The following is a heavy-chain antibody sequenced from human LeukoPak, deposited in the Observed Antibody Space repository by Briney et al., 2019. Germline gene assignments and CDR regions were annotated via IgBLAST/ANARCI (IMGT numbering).Heavy chain of an antibody. D-gene: IGHD1-7*01. V-gene: IGHV1-8*01. CDR3: ARGPNWNSFSYNWFDP. CDR2: MNPNSGNT. J-gene: IGHJ5*02. Sequence: ASVKVSCKASGYTFTSYDINWVRQATGQGLEWMGWMNPNSGNTGHAQKFQGRVTMTRNTSISTAYMELSSLRSEDTAVYYCARGPNWNSFSYNWFDPWGQGTLVTVSS. CDR1: GYTFTSYD.